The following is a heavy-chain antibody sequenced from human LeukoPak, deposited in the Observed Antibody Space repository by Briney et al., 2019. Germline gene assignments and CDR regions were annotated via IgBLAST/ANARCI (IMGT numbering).Heavy chain of an antibody. CDR2: IIPIFGTA. D-gene: IGHD3-9*01. Sequence: GASVKVSCKASGGTFSSYAIGWVRQAPGQGLEWMGGIIPIFGTAIYAQKFQGRVTITADESTSTAYMELSSLRSEDTAVYYCVVGDDILTGYPTDPDYYYYYGMDVWGKGTTVTVSS. CDR1: GGTFSSYA. CDR3: VVGDDILTGYPTDPDYYYYYGMDV. J-gene: IGHJ6*04. V-gene: IGHV1-69*13.